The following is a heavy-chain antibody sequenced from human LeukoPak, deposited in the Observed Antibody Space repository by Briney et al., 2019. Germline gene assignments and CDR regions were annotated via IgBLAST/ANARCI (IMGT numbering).Heavy chain of an antibody. CDR2: ISSTSRYI. D-gene: IGHD3/OR15-3a*01. CDR1: GFTFSSYS. CDR3: TRAVAADDFAPGY. J-gene: IGHJ4*02. V-gene: IGHV3-21*01. Sequence: PGGSLRLSGVASGFTFSSYSMNWVRQAPGKGLEWVSCISSTSRYIYYADSVKGRFTISRDNAKNSVYLQMNSLRAEDTAVYYCTRAVAADDFAPGYWGQGTLVTASP.